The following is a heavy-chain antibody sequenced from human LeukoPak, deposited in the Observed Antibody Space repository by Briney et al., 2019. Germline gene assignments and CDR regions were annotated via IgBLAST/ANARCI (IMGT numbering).Heavy chain of an antibody. CDR2: IYNSRST. CDR3: ARVGTADNWFDP. Sequence: PSETLSLTCTVSGGSMRSYYWSWIRQPPGKGLEWIGNIYNSRSTNYNPSLRSRVTISVETSKNQFSLKLSSVTAADTAVYYCARVGTADNWFDPWGQGTLVTVSS. V-gene: IGHV4-59*01. CDR1: GGSMRSYY. D-gene: IGHD3-10*01. J-gene: IGHJ5*02.